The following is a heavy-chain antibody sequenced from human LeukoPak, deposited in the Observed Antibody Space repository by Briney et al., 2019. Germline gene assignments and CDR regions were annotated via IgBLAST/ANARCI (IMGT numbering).Heavy chain of an antibody. CDR1: GGTFSSYA. CDR3: ARDGEYSGYDSSFDY. J-gene: IGHJ4*02. CDR2: IIPILGIA. D-gene: IGHD5-12*01. V-gene: IGHV1-69*04. Sequence: ASVKVSCKASGGTFSSYAISWVRQAPGQGLEWMGRIIPILGIANYAQKFQGRVTITADKSTSTAYMELSSLRSEDTAVYYCARDGEYSGYDSSFDYWGQGTLVTVSS.